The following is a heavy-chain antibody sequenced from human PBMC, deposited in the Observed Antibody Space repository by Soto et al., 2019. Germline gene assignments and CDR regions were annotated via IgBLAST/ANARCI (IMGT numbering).Heavy chain of an antibody. CDR3: ARLISAMAPFDY. CDR2: IYYSGST. CDR1: CGSISSCGYY. D-gene: IGHD5-18*01. J-gene: IGHJ4*02. Sequence: SETLSVTCTVSCGSISSCGYYWSWIRQHPGKGLEWIGYIYYSGSTYYNPSLKSRVTISVDTSKNQFSLKLTSVTAADTAVYYCARLISAMAPFDYWGQGTLVTVSS. V-gene: IGHV4-31*03.